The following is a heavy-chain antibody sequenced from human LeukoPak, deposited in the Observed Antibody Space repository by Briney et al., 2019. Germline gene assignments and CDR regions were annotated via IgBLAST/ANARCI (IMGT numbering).Heavy chain of an antibody. CDR1: GGSFSGYY. Sequence: SETLSLTCAVYGGSFSGYYWSWIRQPPGKGLEWIGEINHSGSTNYNPSLKSRVTISVDTSKNQSSLKLSSVTAADTAVYYCASQYYYDSSGYVWGQGTLVTVSS. V-gene: IGHV4-34*01. CDR3: ASQYYYDSSGYV. CDR2: INHSGST. D-gene: IGHD3-22*01. J-gene: IGHJ4*02.